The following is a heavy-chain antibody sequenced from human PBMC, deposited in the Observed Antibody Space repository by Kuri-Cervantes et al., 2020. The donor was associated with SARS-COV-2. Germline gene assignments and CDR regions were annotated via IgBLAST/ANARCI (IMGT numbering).Heavy chain of an antibody. J-gene: IGHJ5*02. CDR1: GGTFTSYG. D-gene: IGHD3/OR15-3a*01. CDR2: ISAYNGNT. V-gene: IGHV1-18*01. CDR3: ASLDQVNWFDP. Sequence: ASVKVSCKASGGTFTSYGISWVRQAPGQGLEWMGWISAYNGNTNYAQKLQGRVTMTTDTSTGTDYMELRSLRSDDTAVYYCASLDQVNWFDPWGQGTLVTVSS.